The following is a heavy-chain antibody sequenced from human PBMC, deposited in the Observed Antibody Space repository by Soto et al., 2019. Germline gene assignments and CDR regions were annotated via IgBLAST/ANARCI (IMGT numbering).Heavy chain of an antibody. V-gene: IGHV4-59*01. J-gene: IGHJ6*02. CDR2: IYYSGST. CDR1: GGSISSYY. Sequence: PSETLSLTCTVSGGSISSYYWSWIRQPPGKGLEWIGYIYYSGSTNYNPSLKSRVTISVDTSKNQFSLKLSSVTAADTAVYYCARGGYDDILPGNSYGMDGWGQGTAVSVSS. CDR3: ARGGYDDILPGNSYGMDG. D-gene: IGHD3-9*01.